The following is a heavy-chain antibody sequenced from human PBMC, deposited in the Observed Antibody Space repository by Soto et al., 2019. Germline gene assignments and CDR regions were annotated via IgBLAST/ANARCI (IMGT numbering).Heavy chain of an antibody. CDR2: MNPNTGNA. CDR3: ARDVIGTTDRFDP. Sequence: QVQLVQSGAEVKKPGASVRLSCKAIGYTFTSPDINWVRQTTGQGFEWMGWMNPNTGNAGYAQKFQGRVSMTRDTTISAAYMELTSLTSDDTAVYFFARDVIGTTDRFDPWGQGTLVTVSS. V-gene: IGHV1-8*01. CDR1: GYTFTSPD. D-gene: IGHD1-7*01. J-gene: IGHJ5*02.